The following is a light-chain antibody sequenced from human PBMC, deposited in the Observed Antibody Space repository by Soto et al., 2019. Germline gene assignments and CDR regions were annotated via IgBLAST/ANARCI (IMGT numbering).Light chain of an antibody. J-gene: IGLJ2*01. V-gene: IGLV2-14*01. CDR3: SSCSTTTFEIR. Sequence: SVLTQPASVSGSPGQSATISCTGTSSDVGGNFYVSWYQQHPGKAPRLILREVTIRPSGVSSRFSGSRSGNTASLTISGLQAEDEADYYCSSCSTTTFEIRVGGGTKVTGL. CDR1: SSDVGGNFY. CDR2: EVT.